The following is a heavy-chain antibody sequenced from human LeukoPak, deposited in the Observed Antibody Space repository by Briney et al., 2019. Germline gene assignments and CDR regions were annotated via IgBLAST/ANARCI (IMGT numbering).Heavy chain of an antibody. CDR3: ATVSAAPVDTADY. Sequence: ASVKVSCKASGYTFTSYGISWVRQAPGQGLEWMGWISAYNGNTNYAQKLQGRVTMTTDTSTSTAYMELSSLRSEDTAVYYCATVSAAPVDTADYWGQGTLVTVSS. J-gene: IGHJ4*02. CDR1: GYTFTSYG. V-gene: IGHV1-18*01. CDR2: ISAYNGNT. D-gene: IGHD5-18*01.